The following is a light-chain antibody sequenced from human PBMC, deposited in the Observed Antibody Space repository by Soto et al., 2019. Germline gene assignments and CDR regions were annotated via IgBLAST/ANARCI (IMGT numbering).Light chain of an antibody. V-gene: IGKV1-5*01. Sequence: DIQMTQSPSTLSASVGDRFTITCRASQHINNWVAWYQQRSGEAPRLLIYDASTLESGVPSRFSGSGSGTEFTLTISKLRPDDFATYYCQQYDSFWTFGHGTKVDI. CDR1: QHINNW. CDR2: DAS. CDR3: QQYDSFWT. J-gene: IGKJ1*01.